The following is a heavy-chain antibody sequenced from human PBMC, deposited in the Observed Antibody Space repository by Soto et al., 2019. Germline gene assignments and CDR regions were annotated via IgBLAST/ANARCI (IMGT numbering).Heavy chain of an antibody. CDR2: ISGTGVPT. Sequence: GWSLSLSCAASGFTFSSYAMSWVRQAPGKXLECISLISGTGVPTLYAESVKGRFSVSRDNSKNTLFLEMNNLRVDDTAIYYCAKSFCSSSSCFFVWVDPWGPGTLVTVSS. CDR1: GFTFSSYA. D-gene: IGHD2-2*01. CDR3: AKSFCSSSSCFFVWVDP. J-gene: IGHJ5*02. V-gene: IGHV3-23*01.